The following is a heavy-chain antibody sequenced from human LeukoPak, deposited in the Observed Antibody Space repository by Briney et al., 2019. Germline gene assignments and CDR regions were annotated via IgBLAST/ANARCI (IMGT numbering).Heavy chain of an antibody. D-gene: IGHD3-22*01. CDR2: ISGSGGST. J-gene: IGHJ4*02. CDR1: GFTFSSYA. Sequence: TGGSLRLSCAASGFTFSSYAMSWVRQAPGKGLEWVSAISGSGGSTYYADSVKGRFTISRDNSKNTLYLQMNSLRAEDMAVYYCARRGSYYYDSSGYSVYWGQGTLVTVSS. V-gene: IGHV3-23*01. CDR3: ARRGSYYYDSSGYSVY.